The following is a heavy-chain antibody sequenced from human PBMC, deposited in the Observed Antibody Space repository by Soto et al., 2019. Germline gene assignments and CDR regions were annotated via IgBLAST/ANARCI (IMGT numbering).Heavy chain of an antibody. V-gene: IGHV4-39*01. J-gene: IGHJ6*02. CDR3: ARAHKDIVLVPAGPSYYYYGMDV. CDR1: GGSISSSSYY. CDR2: IYYSGST. D-gene: IGHD2-2*01. Sequence: QLQLQESGPGLVKPSETLSLTCTVSGGSISSSSYYWGWIRQPPGKGLEWIGSIYYSGSTYYNPSLKSRVTISVDTSKNQFSLKLSSVTAADTAVYYCARAHKDIVLVPAGPSYYYYGMDVWGQGTTVTVSS.